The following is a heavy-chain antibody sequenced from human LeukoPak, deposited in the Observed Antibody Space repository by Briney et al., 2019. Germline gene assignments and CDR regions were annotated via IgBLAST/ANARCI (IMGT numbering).Heavy chain of an antibody. D-gene: IGHD3-3*01. CDR2: INPSGGST. CDR3: ARVRRSLNWFDS. J-gene: IGHJ5*01. V-gene: IGHV1-46*01. Sequence: ASVKVSCKASGYTFTSYYMHWVRQAPGQGLEWMGIINPSGGSTSYAQKFQGRVTMTRDTSKNQFSLKLSSVTDADTAVYYCARVRRSLNWFDSWGQGTLVTVSS. CDR1: GYTFTSYY.